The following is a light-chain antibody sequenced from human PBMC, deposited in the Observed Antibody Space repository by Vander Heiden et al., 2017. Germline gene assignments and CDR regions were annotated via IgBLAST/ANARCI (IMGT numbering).Light chain of an antibody. CDR3: QQAHSTPLT. J-gene: IGKJ4*01. CDR1: QAISSW. Sequence: DIQMTQSPSSVSASVGDRVTITCRASQAISSWVAWYQHEPGKAPKLLIYTASTLQSGVPSRFSGSGSGTEFTLTISSLQPEDFATYFCQQAHSTPLTFGAGTKVEIK. CDR2: TAS. V-gene: IGKV1-12*01.